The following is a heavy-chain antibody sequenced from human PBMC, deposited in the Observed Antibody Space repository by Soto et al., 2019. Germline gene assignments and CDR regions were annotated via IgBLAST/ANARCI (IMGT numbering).Heavy chain of an antibody. CDR3: AKDMKWGGMTTIHYFDS. Sequence: EVPLVESGGGLVQPGRSLRLSCVASGFIADDYAMHWVRQAPGKGLEWVSGISSNSDAIDYADSVRGRFTISRDNAKNSLFLQMNSLRPEDTAFYYCAKDMKWGGMTTIHYFDSWGQGTLVTVSS. V-gene: IGHV3-9*02. CDR1: GFIADDYA. J-gene: IGHJ4*02. CDR2: ISSNSDAI. D-gene: IGHD4-17*01.